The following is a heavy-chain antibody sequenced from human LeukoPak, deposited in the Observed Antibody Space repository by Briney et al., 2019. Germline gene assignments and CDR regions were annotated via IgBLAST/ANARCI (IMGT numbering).Heavy chain of an antibody. CDR1: GGSFSGYY. CDR3: ARSYYDSKEEFDY. V-gene: IGHV4-34*01. CDR2: INHSGSI. Sequence: SETLSLTCAVYGGSFSGYYWSWIRQPPGKGLEWIGEINHSGSINYNPSLKSRVTISVDTSKNQFSLKLSSVTAADTAVYYCARSYYDSKEEFDYWGQGTLVTVSS. D-gene: IGHD3-22*01. J-gene: IGHJ4*02.